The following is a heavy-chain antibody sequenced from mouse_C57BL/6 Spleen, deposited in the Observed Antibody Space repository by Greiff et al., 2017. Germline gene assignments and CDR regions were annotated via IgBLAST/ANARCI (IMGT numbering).Heavy chain of an antibody. CDR2: ISDGGSYT. D-gene: IGHD1-1*01. V-gene: IGHV5-4*03. CDR1: GFTFSSYA. Sequence: EVKLVESGGGLVKPGGSLKLSCAASGFTFSSYAMSWVRQTPEKRLEWVATISDGGSYTYYPDNVKGRFTISRDNAKNNLYLQMSHLKSEDTAMYYCARIYYYGSSYVKGAMDYWGQGTSVTVSS. J-gene: IGHJ4*01. CDR3: ARIYYYGSSYVKGAMDY.